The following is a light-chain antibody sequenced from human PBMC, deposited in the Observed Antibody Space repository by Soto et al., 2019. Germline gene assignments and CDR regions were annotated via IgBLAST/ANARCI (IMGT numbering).Light chain of an antibody. CDR2: ATS. CDR3: QQSYSTPPGT. V-gene: IGKV1-39*01. CDR1: QSISTY. J-gene: IGKJ1*01. Sequence: DIQMTQSPSSLSASVGDRVTITCRASQSISTYLIWYQQKPGKAPKLLIYATSSLQSGVPSRFSGSGSGTDFTLTISSLQPEDFATYYCQQSYSTPPGTFGQGNKVEIK.